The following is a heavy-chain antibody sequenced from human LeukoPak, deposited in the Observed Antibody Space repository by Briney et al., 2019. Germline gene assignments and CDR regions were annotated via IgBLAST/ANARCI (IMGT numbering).Heavy chain of an antibody. CDR3: ARIPETVTKIGWNYHFLYYMDV. J-gene: IGHJ6*03. CDR1: CISIKSHC. V-gene: IGHV4-59*11. CDR2: VYQSAST. Sequence: SETLSLTCSVSCISIKSHCCTWIQQPMGKWLESVVSVYQSASTHHHPYLKSIVTLSVDKSKNQFSMIMNSVPSVDAAMYYCARIPETVTKIGWNYHFLYYMDVWGQGTTVTVSS. D-gene: IGHD3-3*01.